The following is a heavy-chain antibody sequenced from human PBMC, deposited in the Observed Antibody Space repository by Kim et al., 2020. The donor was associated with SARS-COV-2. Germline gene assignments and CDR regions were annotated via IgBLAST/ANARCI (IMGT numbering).Heavy chain of an antibody. Sequence: GGSLRLSCAASGFTFSTYAMSWVRQAPGKGLEWVSAITGSGDSTYYADSVKGRFTISRDNSKNTLYLQMNSLRAEDTAIYYCAKGSRSSGYYVDYWGQGTLVTVS. D-gene: IGHD3-22*01. J-gene: IGHJ4*02. V-gene: IGHV3-23*01. CDR3: AKGSRSSGYYVDY. CDR1: GFTFSTYA. CDR2: ITGSGDST.